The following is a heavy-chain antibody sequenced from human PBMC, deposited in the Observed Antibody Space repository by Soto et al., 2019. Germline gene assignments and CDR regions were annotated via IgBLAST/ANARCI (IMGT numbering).Heavy chain of an antibody. CDR1: GFTFSNIA. V-gene: IGHV3-30-3*01. CDR2: ISYDGTYR. D-gene: IGHD1-26*01. Sequence: GGSLRLSCAASGFTFSNIAMHWVRQAPGKRLEWVAAISYDGTYRPYADFARGRFTISRDNSQKTLYLQMNSLRPEDTALYYCATDRALGATLGAIDFWGQGTLVTVSS. J-gene: IGHJ4*02. CDR3: ATDRALGATLGAIDF.